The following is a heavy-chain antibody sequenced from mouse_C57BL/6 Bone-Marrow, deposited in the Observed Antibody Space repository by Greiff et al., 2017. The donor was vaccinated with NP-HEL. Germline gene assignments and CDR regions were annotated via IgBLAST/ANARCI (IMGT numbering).Heavy chain of an antibody. J-gene: IGHJ1*03. V-gene: IGHV1-69*01. CDR3: ASGGRYRYFDV. CDR1: GYTFTSYW. Sequence: QVQLKQPGAELVMPGASVKLSCKASGYTFTSYWMHWVKQRPGQGLEWIGEIDPSDSYTNYNQKFKGKSTLTVDKSSSTAYMQLSSLTSEDSAVYYCASGGRYRYFDVWGTGTTVTVSS. CDR2: IDPSDSYT.